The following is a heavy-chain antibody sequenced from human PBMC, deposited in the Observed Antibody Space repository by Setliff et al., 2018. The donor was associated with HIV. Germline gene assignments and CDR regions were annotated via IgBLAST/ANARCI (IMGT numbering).Heavy chain of an antibody. CDR1: GYTFSGYY. CDR3: ARDSSGWSPFDY. Sequence: ASVKVSCKAVGYTFSGYYLHWVRQAPGQGLEWMGRINPKSGGTQYSQKFQGRVTMARDTSASTAYMELSSLRSEDTAVYYCARDSSGWSPFDYWGQGTLVTVSS. J-gene: IGHJ4*02. D-gene: IGHD6-19*01. V-gene: IGHV1-2*06. CDR2: INPKSGGT.